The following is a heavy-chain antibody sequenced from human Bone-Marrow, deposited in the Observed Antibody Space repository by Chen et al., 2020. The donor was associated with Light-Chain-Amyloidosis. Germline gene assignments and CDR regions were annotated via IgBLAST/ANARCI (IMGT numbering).Heavy chain of an antibody. CDR3: ARLDYGGSTRYYYGMDV. CDR1: GGSISSGGYY. J-gene: IGHJ6*02. CDR2: IYYTGST. V-gene: IGHV4-31*03. Sequence: QVQLQESGPGLVKPSQTLSLTCSVSGGSISSGGYYWSWIRQHPGKGLEWIGYIYYTGSTYYKPSLGGRVTMSVDTSKNQFSLRVNSVTAADTAIYYCARLDYGGSTRYYYGMDVWGQGTTVTVSS. D-gene: IGHD4-17*01.